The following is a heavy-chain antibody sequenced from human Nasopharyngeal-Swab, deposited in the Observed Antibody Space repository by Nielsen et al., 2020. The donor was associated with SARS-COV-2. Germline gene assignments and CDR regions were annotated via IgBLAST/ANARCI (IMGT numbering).Heavy chain of an antibody. V-gene: IGHV4-38-2*02. J-gene: IGHJ5*02. Sequence: SETLSLTCTVSGYSISSGYYWGLLRQPPGKGLEWIGSIYHSGSTYYNPSLKSRVTISVDTSKNQFSLKLSSVTAADTAVYYCARSGPFRLPKLDNWFDPWGQGTLVTVSS. CDR3: ARSGPFRLPKLDNWFDP. CDR2: IYHSGST. D-gene: IGHD2-15*01. CDR1: GYSISSGYY.